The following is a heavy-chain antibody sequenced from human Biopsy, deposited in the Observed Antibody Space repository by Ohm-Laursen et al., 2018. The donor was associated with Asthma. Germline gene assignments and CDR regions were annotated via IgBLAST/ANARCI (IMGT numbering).Heavy chain of an antibody. CDR2: IYKSGQV. Sequence: TLPLTCIVSGGSISSNFYYWGWIRQPPGKGLEWIGNIYKSGQVYYNLSLKSRVTISVDTSKNQFSLQLRSVTAADTAVYYCARQKLVAAEGPFEMWGQGTMVSVSS. J-gene: IGHJ3*02. CDR3: ARQKLVAAEGPFEM. D-gene: IGHD1-26*01. V-gene: IGHV4-39*01. CDR1: GGSISSNFYY.